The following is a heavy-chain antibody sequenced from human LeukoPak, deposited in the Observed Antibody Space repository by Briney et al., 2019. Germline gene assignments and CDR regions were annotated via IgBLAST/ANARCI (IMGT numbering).Heavy chain of an antibody. Sequence: ASVKVSCKASGYTFTSYGISWVRQAPGQGLEWMGWISAYNGNTNYAQKLQGRVTMTTDTSTSTAYMELRSLRSDDTAVYYCARVITMVRGVIAVMTAIHPPDYWGQGTLVTVSS. CDR3: ARVITMVRGVIAVMTAIHPPDY. CDR2: ISAYNGNT. V-gene: IGHV1-18*04. D-gene: IGHD3-10*01. J-gene: IGHJ4*02. CDR1: GYTFTSYG.